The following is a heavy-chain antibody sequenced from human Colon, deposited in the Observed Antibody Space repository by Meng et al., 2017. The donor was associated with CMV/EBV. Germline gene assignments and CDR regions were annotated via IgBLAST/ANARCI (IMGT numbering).Heavy chain of an antibody. CDR2: IYYTGSA. J-gene: IGHJ6*02. V-gene: IGHV4-59*01. D-gene: IGHD2-15*01. CDR3: ARDHSLYGMDV. CDR1: GDSINNYY. Sequence: GSLRLSCTVPGDSINNYYWSWIRQPPGKGLEWIAYIYYTGSANYNHSLKSRVTISVDTSKNQFSLKLTSVIAADTAVYYYARDHSLYGMDVWGQGTTVTVSS.